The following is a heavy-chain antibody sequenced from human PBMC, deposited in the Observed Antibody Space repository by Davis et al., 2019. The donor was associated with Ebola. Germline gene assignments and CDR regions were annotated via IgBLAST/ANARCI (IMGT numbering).Heavy chain of an antibody. V-gene: IGHV1-2*06. CDR1: GFPFTDYF. D-gene: IGHD2-2*01. CDR2: INPNSGGT. Sequence: ASVKVSCKASGFPFTDYFMHWVRQAPGQGLEWMGRINPNSGGTNYARKFQGRVTMTRDTSISTAYLELASLRSDDTAVYYCARGCSSASCYPNNWFDPWGQGTLVTVSS. J-gene: IGHJ5*02. CDR3: ARGCSSASCYPNNWFDP.